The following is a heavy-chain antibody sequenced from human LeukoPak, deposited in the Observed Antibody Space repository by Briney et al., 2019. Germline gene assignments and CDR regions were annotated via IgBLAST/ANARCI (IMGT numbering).Heavy chain of an antibody. CDR2: IKEDGSEK. CDR3: ARGHYDILTASYKWTPDY. V-gene: IGHV3-7*01. Sequence: QPGGSLRLSCTASGFTFSRYWMSWVRQAPGKGLEWVANIKEDGSEKYYVDSVKGRFTISRDNAKNSLSLQLSSLRAEDTAVYYCARGHYDILTASYKWTPDYWGQGILVTVSS. D-gene: IGHD3-9*01. CDR1: GFTFSRYW. J-gene: IGHJ4*02.